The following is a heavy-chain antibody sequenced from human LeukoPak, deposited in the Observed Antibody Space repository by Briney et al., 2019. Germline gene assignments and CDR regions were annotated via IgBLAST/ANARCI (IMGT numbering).Heavy chain of an antibody. CDR3: ARGGLDNYYDRSGYYANWFDP. J-gene: IGHJ5*02. V-gene: IGHV1-8*03. Sequence: ASVKVSCKASGYTFTSYDINWVRQATGQGLEWMGWMNPNSGNTGYAQKFQGRVTITRNTSISTAYMELSSLRSEDTAVYYCARGGLDNYYDRSGYYANWFDPWGQGTLVTVSS. CDR2: MNPNSGNT. CDR1: GYTFTSYD. D-gene: IGHD3-22*01.